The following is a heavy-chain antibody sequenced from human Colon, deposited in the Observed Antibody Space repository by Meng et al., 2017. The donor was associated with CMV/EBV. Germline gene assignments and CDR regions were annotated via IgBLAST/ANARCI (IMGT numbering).Heavy chain of an antibody. D-gene: IGHD2-2*01. CDR1: GFSFRSYS. CDR3: ARDGGGVGDCSSTSCSQGYYYYGLDV. Sequence: GESLKISCAASGFSFRSYSMNWVRQAPGKGLEWISYISSSSSNIYYADSVKGRFTISRDNAKNSLYLQMNSLRAEDTAVYYCARDGGGVGDCSSTSCSQGYYYYGLDVWGQGTTVTSP. J-gene: IGHJ6*02. CDR2: ISSSSSNI. V-gene: IGHV3-48*04.